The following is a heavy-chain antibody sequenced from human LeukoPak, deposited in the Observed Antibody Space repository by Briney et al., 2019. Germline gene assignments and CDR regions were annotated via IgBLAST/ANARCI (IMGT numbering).Heavy chain of an antibody. CDR1: GFIFSAYA. CDR2: ISNDGTSK. V-gene: IGHV3-30*18. J-gene: IGHJ4*02. D-gene: IGHD1-1*01. Sequence: GRSLRLSCAASGFIFSAYAMHWVRQAPGKGLEWVAVISNDGTSKYYVDSVKGRFTISRDNSKNTLYLQMNSLMDEDTGIYYCAKDWTKPDHGGQGTLVTVSS. CDR3: AKDWTKPDH.